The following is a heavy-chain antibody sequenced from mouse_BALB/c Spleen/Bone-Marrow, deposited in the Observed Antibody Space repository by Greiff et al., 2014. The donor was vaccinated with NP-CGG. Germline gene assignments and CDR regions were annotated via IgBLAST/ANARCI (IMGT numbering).Heavy chain of an antibody. V-gene: IGHV1-82*01. CDR3: ALYDYDGLSWFAY. J-gene: IGHJ3*01. Sequence: LVESGPELVKPGASVEISCKASGYAFSSSWMNWVKQRPGQGLEWIGRIYPGDGNTNYNGKFKGKATLTADKSSTTAYMQLSSLTSVDSAVYFCALYDYDGLSWFAYWGQGTLVTVSA. CDR2: IYPGDGNT. D-gene: IGHD2-4*01. CDR1: GYAFSSSW.